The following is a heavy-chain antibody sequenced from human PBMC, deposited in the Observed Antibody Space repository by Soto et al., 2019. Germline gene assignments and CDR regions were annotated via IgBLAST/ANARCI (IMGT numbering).Heavy chain of an antibody. D-gene: IGHD2-21*02. J-gene: IGHJ4*02. V-gene: IGHV3-30*03. CDR2: ISYDGSNK. CDR1: GFTFSSYG. Sequence: QVPLVESGGGVVQPGRSLRLSCAASGFTFSSYGMHWVRQAPGKGLEGVAVISYDGSNKYYADSVKGRLTISRDNSKNQLYLQMHSLRAEDTAVYYCARESRHFVGVTAIPYNYFDHWGQGTLVTVSS. CDR3: ARESRHFVGVTAIPYNYFDH.